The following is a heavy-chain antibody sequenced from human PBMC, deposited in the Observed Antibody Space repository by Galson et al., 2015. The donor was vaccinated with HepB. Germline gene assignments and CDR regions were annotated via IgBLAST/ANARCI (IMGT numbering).Heavy chain of an antibody. CDR2: IIPIFGTA. Sequence: SVKVSCKASGGTFSSYAISWVRQAPGQGLEWMGGIIPIFGTANYAQKFQGRVTITADESTSTAYMELSSLRSEDTAVYYCARVVYCGGDCYSYDYWGQGTLVTVSS. CDR1: GGTFSSYA. CDR3: ARVVYCGGDCYSYDY. D-gene: IGHD2-21*02. V-gene: IGHV1-69*13. J-gene: IGHJ4*02.